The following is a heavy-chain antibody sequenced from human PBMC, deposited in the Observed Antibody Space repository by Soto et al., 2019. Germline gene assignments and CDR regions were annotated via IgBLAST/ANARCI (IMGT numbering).Heavy chain of an antibody. Sequence: SLTCAVSGGSISSGCYSWSWIRQPPGQVLEWIGYIYHSGITDYNPSLKSRVTISVDRSKNQFSLKLSSVTAADTAVYYCARESGSYDFWSGYLDYLGKGTLITVSS. CDR3: ARESGSYDFWSGYLDY. V-gene: IGHV4-30-2*01. J-gene: IGHJ4*02. D-gene: IGHD3-3*01. CDR1: GGSISSGCYS. CDR2: IYHSGIT.